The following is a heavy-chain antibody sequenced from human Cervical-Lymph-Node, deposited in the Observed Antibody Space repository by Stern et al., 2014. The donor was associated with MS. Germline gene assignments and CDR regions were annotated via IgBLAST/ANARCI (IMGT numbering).Heavy chain of an antibody. J-gene: IGHJ6*01. V-gene: IGHV1-69*06. CDR1: GITFTDYA. D-gene: IGHD5-12*01. CDR3: AREVGSLAMDV. CDR2: ITAIFNSA. Sequence: VQLVESGGEVKKPGSSVKVSCKASGITFTDYAISWVRQAPGQGPEWMGGITAIFNSADCAEKFQGSLTMTADKSRIRAYMELSRLTYDDTAVYYCAREVGSLAMDVWGQGTTVIVSS.